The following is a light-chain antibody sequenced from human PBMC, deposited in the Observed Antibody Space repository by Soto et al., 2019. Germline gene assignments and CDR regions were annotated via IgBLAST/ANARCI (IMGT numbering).Light chain of an antibody. CDR3: SSYTSGSTYVV. J-gene: IGLJ2*01. Sequence: QSALTQPASVSGSTGQSITISCTGSSSDIRGYRYVSWYQQYPGKAPKLIIYELIKRPSGVSNRFSGSKSANTASLTISGRQADDEADYYCSSYTSGSTYVVFGGGTKLTVL. CDR2: ELI. CDR1: SSDIRGYRY. V-gene: IGLV2-14*01.